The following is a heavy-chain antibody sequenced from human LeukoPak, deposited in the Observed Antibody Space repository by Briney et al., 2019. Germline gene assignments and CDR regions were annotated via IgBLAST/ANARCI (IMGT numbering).Heavy chain of an antibody. CDR1: GGSISSGGYY. Sequence: PSETLSLTCTVSGGSISSGGYYWSWIRQHPGKGLEWIGYIYYSGSTYYNPSLKSRVTISVDTSKNQFSLKLSSVTAADTAVYYCARVADILTGYRLDYWGQGTLVTVSP. D-gene: IGHD3-9*01. V-gene: IGHV4-31*03. J-gene: IGHJ4*02. CDR2: IYYSGST. CDR3: ARVADILTGYRLDY.